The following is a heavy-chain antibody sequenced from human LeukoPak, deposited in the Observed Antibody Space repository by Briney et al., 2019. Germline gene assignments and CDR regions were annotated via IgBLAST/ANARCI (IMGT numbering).Heavy chain of an antibody. CDR1: GYTFNTYG. V-gene: IGHV1-18*01. J-gene: IGHJ4*02. CDR3: ARTNVYYYASSDYYPYFDY. CDR2: ISAYNGNT. Sequence: RASVKVSCKASGYTFNTYGITWVRQAPGQGLEWMGWISAYNGNTNYAQKLQDRVTMTTDTSTSTAYMELRSLRSDDTAVYYCARTNVYYYASSDYYPYFDYWAQGTLVTVSS. D-gene: IGHD3-22*01.